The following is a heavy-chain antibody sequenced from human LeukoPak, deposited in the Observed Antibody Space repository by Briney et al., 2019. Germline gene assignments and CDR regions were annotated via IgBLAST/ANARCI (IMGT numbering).Heavy chain of an antibody. CDR1: GFTFRTYS. D-gene: IGHD3-22*01. J-gene: IGHJ6*03. CDR3: ARDSKSPTYFHSRSLLSYQYYMDV. Sequence: GGSLRLSCAASGFTFRTYSMNWVRQAPGKGLEWVSSINSGSTAIYYADSVKGRFTVSRDDANYSLYLQMNSLTAEDTAVYFCARDSKSPTYFHSRSLLSYQYYMDVWGKGTTVTVSS. V-gene: IGHV3-21*01. CDR2: INSGSTAI.